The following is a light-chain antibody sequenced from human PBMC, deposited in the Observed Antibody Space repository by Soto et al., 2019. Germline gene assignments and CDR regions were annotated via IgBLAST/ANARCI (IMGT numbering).Light chain of an antibody. J-gene: IGLJ1*01. V-gene: IGLV2-14*01. CDR3: SSYTSSSTYV. CDR2: EVN. CDR1: SSDVGGYNY. Sequence: QSALTQPASVSGSPGQSITISCTGTSSDVGGYNYVSWYQQHPGKAPKLMIYEVNNRPSGVSNRFSGSKSGNTASLTIYGLQAEDEADYYCSSYTSSSTYVFGTGTKVTVL.